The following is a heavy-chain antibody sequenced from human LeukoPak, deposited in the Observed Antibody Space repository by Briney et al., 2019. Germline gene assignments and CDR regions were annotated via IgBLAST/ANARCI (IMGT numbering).Heavy chain of an antibody. D-gene: IGHD1-26*01. CDR3: AKAWEPYYYYYYGMDV. CDR1: GFTFSSYA. Sequence: GGSLRLSCAASGFTFSSYAMSWVRQAPGKGLEWVSAISGSGGSTYYADSVKGRFTISRDNSKNTLYLQMNSLRAEDTAVYYCAKAWEPYYYYYYGMDVWGQGTTVTVSS. CDR2: ISGSGGST. J-gene: IGHJ6*02. V-gene: IGHV3-23*01.